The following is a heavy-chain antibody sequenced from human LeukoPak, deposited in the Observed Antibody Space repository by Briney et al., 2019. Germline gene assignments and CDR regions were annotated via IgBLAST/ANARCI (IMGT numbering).Heavy chain of an antibody. Sequence: PSETLSLTCTVSGGSISSYYWSWIRQPPGKELEWIGYLYYSGSTNYNPSFKSRLTMSVDTSKNQFSLKLNSMTAADTAVYFCARGRYNDYGFDYWGQGTLVTVSS. CDR3: ARGRYNDYGFDY. D-gene: IGHD4-17*01. CDR2: LYYSGST. CDR1: GGSISSYY. V-gene: IGHV4-59*01. J-gene: IGHJ4*02.